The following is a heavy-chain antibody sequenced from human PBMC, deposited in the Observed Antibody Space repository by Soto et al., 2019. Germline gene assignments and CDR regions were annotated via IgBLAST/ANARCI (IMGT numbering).Heavy chain of an antibody. CDR1: GGSISSSNW. V-gene: IGHV4-4*02. CDR2: IYHSGST. D-gene: IGHD3-22*01. J-gene: IGHJ3*02. Sequence: PSETLSLTCAVSGGSISSSNWWSWVRQPPGKGLEWIGEIYHSGSTNYNPSLKSRVTISVDKSKNQFSLELSSVTAADTAVYYCARGESQWLLLGPGAFDIWGQGTMVTVSS. CDR3: ARGESQWLLLGPGAFDI.